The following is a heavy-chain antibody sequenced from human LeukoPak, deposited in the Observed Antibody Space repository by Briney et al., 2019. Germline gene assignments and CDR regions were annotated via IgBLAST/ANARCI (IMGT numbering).Heavy chain of an antibody. CDR3: ARESHFSSGWQPTLPGY. V-gene: IGHV4-34*01. CDR1: GGSFSGYY. J-gene: IGHJ4*02. CDR2: INHSGST. Sequence: SETLSLTCAVYGGSFSGYYWSWIRQPPGKGLEWIGEINHSGSTNYNPSLKSRVTISVDTSKNQFSLKLSSVTAADTAVYYCARESHFSSGWQPTLPGYWGQGTLVTVSS. D-gene: IGHD6-19*01.